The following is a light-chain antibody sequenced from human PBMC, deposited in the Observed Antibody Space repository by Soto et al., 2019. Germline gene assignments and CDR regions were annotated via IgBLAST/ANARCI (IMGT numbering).Light chain of an antibody. V-gene: IGLV2-14*01. J-gene: IGLJ2*01. CDR1: SSDVGGYNY. CDR3: SSYTSRSTLV. Sequence: QSALTQPASVSGSPGQSITISCTGTSSDVGGYNYVSWYQQHPGTAPKLMIYEVSNRPSGVSNRFSGSKSGNTASLTISGLPAEDEADYYCSSYTSRSTLVFGGGTKLTVL. CDR2: EVS.